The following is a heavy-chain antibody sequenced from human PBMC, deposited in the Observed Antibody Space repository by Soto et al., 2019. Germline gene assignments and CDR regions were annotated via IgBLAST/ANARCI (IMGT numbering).Heavy chain of an antibody. D-gene: IGHD6-19*01. J-gene: IGHJ4*02. CDR3: AHSVVAGLGYYFDY. Sequence: QITLKESGPTLVKPTQTLTLTCTFSGFSLSSTRVAVGWIRQPPGKALEWLALIYWDDDKRYSPFLKSRLTITKDPSKTQVVLTMTSMDPVDTATYYCAHSVVAGLGYYFDYWGQGTLVTVSS. CDR1: GFSLSSTRVA. V-gene: IGHV2-5*02. CDR2: IYWDDDK.